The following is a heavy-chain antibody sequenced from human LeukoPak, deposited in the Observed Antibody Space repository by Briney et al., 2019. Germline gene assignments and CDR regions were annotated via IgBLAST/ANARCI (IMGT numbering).Heavy chain of an antibody. CDR1: GGSISSYY. CDR3: ARGDSSSWYVLDY. Sequence: SETLSLTCTVSGGSISSYYWSWIRQSAGKGLEWIGRIYTSGSTDYNPSLKSRVTMSVDTSKNQFSLKLSSVTAADTAVYYCARGDSSSWYVLDYWGQGTLVTVSS. CDR2: IYTSGST. V-gene: IGHV4-4*07. J-gene: IGHJ4*02. D-gene: IGHD6-13*01.